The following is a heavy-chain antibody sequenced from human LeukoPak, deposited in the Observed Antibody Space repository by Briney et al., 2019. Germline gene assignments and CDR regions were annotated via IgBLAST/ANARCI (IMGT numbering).Heavy chain of an antibody. J-gene: IGHJ3*02. V-gene: IGHV3-74*01. CDR3: ARGYGSGSYHDAFDI. CDR2: INSDGSST. CDR1: GFTFSSYW. Sequence: GGSLRLSCAASGFTFSSYWMRWVRQAPGKGLVWVSRINSDGSSTSYADSVKGRFTISRDNAKNTLYLQMNSLRAEDTAVYYCARGYGSGSYHDAFDIWGQGTMVTVSS. D-gene: IGHD3-10*01.